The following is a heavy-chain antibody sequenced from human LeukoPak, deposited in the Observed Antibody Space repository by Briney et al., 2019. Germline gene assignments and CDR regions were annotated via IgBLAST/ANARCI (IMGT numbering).Heavy chain of an antibody. CDR2: ISYDGSNK. CDR1: GFTFSSYA. CDR3: AREGNYGTATFDY. D-gene: IGHD1-7*01. V-gene: IGHV3-30-3*01. J-gene: IGHJ4*02. Sequence: GESLRLSCAASGFTFSSYAMHWVRQAPGKGMEWVAVISYDGSNKYYADSVKGRFTISRDNSKNTLYLQMNSLRAEDTAVYYCAREGNYGTATFDYWGQGTLVTVSS.